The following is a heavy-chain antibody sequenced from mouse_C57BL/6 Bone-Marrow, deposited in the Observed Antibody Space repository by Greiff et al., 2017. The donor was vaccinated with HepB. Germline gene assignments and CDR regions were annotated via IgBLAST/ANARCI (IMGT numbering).Heavy chain of an antibody. CDR3: TRRGAFITTVGLDD. CDR1: GYTFTDYE. D-gene: IGHD1-1*01. CDR2: IDPETGGT. Sequence: VQLQESGAELVRPGASVTLSCKASGYTFTDYEMHWVKQTPVHGLEWIGAIDPETGGTAYNQKFKGKAILTAEKSSSTAYMGRRSLTSEDSAVYYCTRRGAFITTVGLDDWGQGTTLTVSS. J-gene: IGHJ2*01. V-gene: IGHV1-15*01.